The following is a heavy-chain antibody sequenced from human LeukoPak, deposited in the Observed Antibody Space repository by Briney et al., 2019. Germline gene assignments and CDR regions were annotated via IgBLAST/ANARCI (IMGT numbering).Heavy chain of an antibody. CDR1: GGSISSYY. Sequence: SETLSLTCTVSGGSISSYYWSWIRQPAGKGLEWIGRIYTSGSTYYNPSLKSRVTISVDTSKNQFSLKLSSVTAADTAVYYCARHIRHSFGDYFDYWGQGTLVTVSS. J-gene: IGHJ4*02. CDR2: IYTSGST. V-gene: IGHV4-4*07. D-gene: IGHD2-21*01. CDR3: ARHIRHSFGDYFDY.